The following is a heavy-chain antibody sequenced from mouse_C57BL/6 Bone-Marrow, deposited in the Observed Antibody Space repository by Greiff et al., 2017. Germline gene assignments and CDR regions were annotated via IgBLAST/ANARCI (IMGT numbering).Heavy chain of an antibody. V-gene: IGHV1-22*01. Sequence: EVQLQQSGPELVKPGASVKMSCKASGYTFTGYNMNWVKQSHGKSLEWIGEINPNNGGTSYNQKFKGKATLTVDKSSSTAYMELRSLTSEDSAVYYCAPGELLYWYFEGWGTGTTVTVSS. CDR1: GYTFTGYN. CDR2: INPNNGGT. J-gene: IGHJ1*03. D-gene: IGHD4-1*01. CDR3: APGELLYWYFEG.